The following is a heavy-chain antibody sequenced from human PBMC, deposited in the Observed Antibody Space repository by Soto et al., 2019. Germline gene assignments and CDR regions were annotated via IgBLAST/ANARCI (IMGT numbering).Heavy chain of an antibody. CDR1: GGSISSYY. J-gene: IGHJ3*02. V-gene: IGHV4-59*01. CDR2: IYYSGST. Sequence: SETLSLTCTVSGGSISSYYWSWIRQPPGKGLEWIGYIYYSGSTNYNPSLKSRVTISVDTSKIQFSLKLSSVTAADTSVYYCAREGLRRSTETTDDFDIWGRGTVVTVSS. D-gene: IGHD4-17*01. CDR3: AREGLRRSTETTDDFDI.